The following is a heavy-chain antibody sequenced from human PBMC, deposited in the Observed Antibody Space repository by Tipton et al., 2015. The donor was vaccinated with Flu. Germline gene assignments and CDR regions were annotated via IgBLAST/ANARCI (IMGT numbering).Heavy chain of an antibody. CDR1: GDSISSDYL. Sequence: LRLSCAVSGDSISSDYLWGWIRQPPGKGLEWIATIHRSGSTEYNPSYKSRVTISVDTSKNQFSLEVRSVTAADMAVYYCARVYDSSGYYYPRGGNYYGMDVWGQGTTVTVSS. V-gene: IGHV4-38-2*01. CDR2: IHRSGST. J-gene: IGHJ6*02. CDR3: ARVYDSSGYYYPRGGNYYGMDV. D-gene: IGHD3-22*01.